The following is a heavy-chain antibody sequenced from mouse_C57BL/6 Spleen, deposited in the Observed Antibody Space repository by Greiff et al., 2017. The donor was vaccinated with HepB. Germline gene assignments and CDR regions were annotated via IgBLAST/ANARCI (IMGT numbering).Heavy chain of an antibody. V-gene: IGHV6-3*01. Sequence: EVKLVESGGGLVQPGGSMKLSCVASGFTLSNYWMNWVRQSPEKGLEWVAQIRLKSDNDAKHYAESVKGRFTISRDDSKSSVYLQMNNLRAEDTGIYYCTGAYDGYYEDFDYWGQGTTLTVSS. J-gene: IGHJ2*01. CDR1: GFTLSNYW. CDR2: IRLKSDNDAK. D-gene: IGHD2-3*01. CDR3: TGAYDGYYEDFDY.